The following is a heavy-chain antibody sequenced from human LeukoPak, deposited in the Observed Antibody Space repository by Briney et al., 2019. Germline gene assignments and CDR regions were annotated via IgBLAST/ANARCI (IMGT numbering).Heavy chain of an antibody. CDR2: IYSGGDT. Sequence: PGGSLRLSCAASGFTVSKNYMSWVRQAPGKGLECVSLIYSGGDTYYADSVKGRFTISRHDSKDILYLQMNSLGADDTAVYYCATLLYSGRRGVDYWGQGTLVTVSS. D-gene: IGHD6-19*01. CDR1: GFTVSKNY. CDR3: ATLLYSGRRGVDY. V-gene: IGHV3-53*01. J-gene: IGHJ4*02.